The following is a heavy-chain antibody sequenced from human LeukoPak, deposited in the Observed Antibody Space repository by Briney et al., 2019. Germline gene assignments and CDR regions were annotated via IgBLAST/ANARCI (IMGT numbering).Heavy chain of an antibody. CDR1: GGSVSGYY. D-gene: IGHD6-19*01. CDR2: INHRGST. V-gene: IGHV4-34*01. Sequence: SETLSLTCAVSGGSVSGYYWYWIRQPPEKGLEWIGEINHRGSTNYNPSLKSRLTMSVDTSKNQVSMRLSSVTAADTAVYYCAREGQWLPDWFDPWGQGTLVTVSS. J-gene: IGHJ5*02. CDR3: AREGQWLPDWFDP.